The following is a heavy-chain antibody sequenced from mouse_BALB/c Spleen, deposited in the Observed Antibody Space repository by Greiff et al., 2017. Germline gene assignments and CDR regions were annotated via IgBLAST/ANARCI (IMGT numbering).Heavy chain of an antibody. Sequence: VQLKQSGPSLVKPSQTLSLTCSVTGDSITSGYWNWIRKFPGNKLEYMGYISYSGSTYYNPSLKSRISITRDTSKNQYYLQLNSVTTEDTATYYCARYSTTGTSVGYYFDYWGQGTTLTVSS. CDR1: GDSITSGY. D-gene: IGHD4-1*02. CDR3: ARYSTTGTSVGYYFDY. CDR2: ISYSGST. V-gene: IGHV3-8*02. J-gene: IGHJ2*01.